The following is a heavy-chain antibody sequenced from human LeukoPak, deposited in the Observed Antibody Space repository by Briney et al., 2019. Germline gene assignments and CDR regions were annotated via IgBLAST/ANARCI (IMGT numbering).Heavy chain of an antibody. CDR1: GFTFSSHG. V-gene: IGHV3-7*01. CDR3: ARDLNWETY. Sequence: PGGSLRLSCAASGFTFSSHGMSWVRQAPGKGLEWVANIKPDGSQIYYVDSVKGRFTISRDNAKNSLYLQMNSLRAEDTAVYYCARDLNWETYWGQGTLVTVSS. J-gene: IGHJ4*02. D-gene: IGHD7-27*01. CDR2: IKPDGSQI.